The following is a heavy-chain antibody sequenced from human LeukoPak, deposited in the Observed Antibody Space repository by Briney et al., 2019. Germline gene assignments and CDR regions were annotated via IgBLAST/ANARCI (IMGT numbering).Heavy chain of an antibody. CDR2: IYYSGST. V-gene: IGHV4-59*01. J-gene: IGHJ6*04. D-gene: IGHD3-10*01. CDR1: GGSISSYY. CDR3: ARGPPHYGSGSYVYYGVDV. Sequence: SETLSLTCTVSGGSISSYYWSWIRQPPGKGLEWIGYIYYSGSTNYNPSLKSRVTISIDTSKNQFSLKLSSVTAADTAVYYCARGPPHYGSGSYVYYGVDVWGKGTTVTVSS.